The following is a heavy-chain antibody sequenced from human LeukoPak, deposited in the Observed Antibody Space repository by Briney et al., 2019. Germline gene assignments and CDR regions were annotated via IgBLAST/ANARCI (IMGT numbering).Heavy chain of an antibody. D-gene: IGHD3-10*01. CDR2: ISTSGSYI. CDR3: ARDLEVRGVLFDP. J-gene: IGHJ5*02. CDR1: GFTFRSYS. Sequence: GGSLRLSCAASGFTFRSYSMNWVRQAPGKGLEWVSSISTSGSYIYYADSVKGRFTISRDNAKNSLYLQMNSLRAEDTAVYYCARDLEVRGVLFDPWGQGTLVTVSS. V-gene: IGHV3-21*01.